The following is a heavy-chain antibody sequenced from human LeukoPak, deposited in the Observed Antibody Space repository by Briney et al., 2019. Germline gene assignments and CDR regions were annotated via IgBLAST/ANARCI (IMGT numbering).Heavy chain of an antibody. J-gene: IGHJ4*02. CDR3: ARSGGSGTYYDGSFDY. Sequence: SETLSLTCTVSGGSITSYYWSWIRQAAGKGLEWIGRIYNRGNTNYNPSLKSRVTMSVDTSKNQFSLKLNSVTAADTAVYYCARSGGSGTYYDGSFDYWGQGTLVTLFS. CDR1: GGSITSYY. CDR2: IYNRGNT. D-gene: IGHD1-26*01. V-gene: IGHV4-4*07.